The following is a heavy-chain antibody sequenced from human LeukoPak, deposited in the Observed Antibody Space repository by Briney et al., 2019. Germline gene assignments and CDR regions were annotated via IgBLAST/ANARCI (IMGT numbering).Heavy chain of an antibody. V-gene: IGHV4-59*12. CDR1: GGSISSYY. CDR3: ARDTPYSSPPYAFDI. Sequence: PSETLSLTCTVSGGSISSYYWSWIRQPPGKGLEWIGYIYYSGGTNYNPSLKSRVTMSVDTSKNQFSLKLSSVTAADTAVYYCARDTPYSSPPYAFDIWGQGTMVTVSS. CDR2: IYYSGGT. J-gene: IGHJ3*02. D-gene: IGHD6-13*01.